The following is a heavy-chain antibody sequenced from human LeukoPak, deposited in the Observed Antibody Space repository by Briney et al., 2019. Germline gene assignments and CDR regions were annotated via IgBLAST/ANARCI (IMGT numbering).Heavy chain of an antibody. CDR3: ARAVGYSGFSDY. J-gene: IGHJ4*02. Sequence: PGGSLRLSCAASGFTFSNYWMSWVRQAPGKGLEWVANIKQDRSEKYYVDSVKGRFTISRDNAKNSLYLQMNSLRAEDTAVYYCARAVGYSGFSDYWGQGTLVTVSS. D-gene: IGHD5-12*01. V-gene: IGHV3-7*01. CDR1: GFTFSNYW. CDR2: IKQDRSEK.